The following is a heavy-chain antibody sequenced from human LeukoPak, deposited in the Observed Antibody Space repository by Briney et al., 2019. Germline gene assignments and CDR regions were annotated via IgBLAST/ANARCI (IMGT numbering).Heavy chain of an antibody. D-gene: IGHD5-18*01. CDR1: GGSFSGYY. V-gene: IGHV4-34*01. J-gene: IGHJ6*02. CDR2: INHSGST. CDR3: ARHDRKYSYGPHYYGMDA. Sequence: SETLSLTCAVYGGSFSGYYWSWIRQPPGKGLEWIGEINHSGSTNYNPSLKSRVTISVDTSKNQFSLKLSSVTAADTAVYYCARHDRKYSYGPHYYGMDAWGQGTTVTVSS.